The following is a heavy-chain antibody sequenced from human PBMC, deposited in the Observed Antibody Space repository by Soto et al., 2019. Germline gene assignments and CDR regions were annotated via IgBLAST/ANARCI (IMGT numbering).Heavy chain of an antibody. CDR2: IIPILGIA. D-gene: IGHD6-13*01. J-gene: IGHJ4*02. CDR1: GGTFSSYT. CDR3: AVPSSSSGNSPN. Sequence: GASVKVSCKASGGTFSSYTISWVRQAPGQGLEWMGRIIPILGIANYAQKFQGRVTITADKSTSTAYMELSSLRSEDTAVYYCAVPSSSSGNSPNWGQGTLVTVSS. V-gene: IGHV1-69*02.